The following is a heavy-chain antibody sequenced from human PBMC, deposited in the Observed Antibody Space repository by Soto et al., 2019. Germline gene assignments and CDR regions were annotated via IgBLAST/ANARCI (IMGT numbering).Heavy chain of an antibody. CDR3: ARAPRTAPPIFGVVINSRNYYYYGMDV. CDR2: IYYSGST. D-gene: IGHD3-3*01. J-gene: IGHJ6*02. V-gene: IGHV4-59*01. Sequence: SETLSLTCTVSGGSFSSYYWSWIRQPPGKGLEWIGYIYYSGSTNYNPSLKSRVTISVDTSKNQFSLKLSSVTAADTAVYYCARAPRTAPPIFGVVINSRNYYYYGMDVWGQGTTVT. CDR1: GGSFSSYY.